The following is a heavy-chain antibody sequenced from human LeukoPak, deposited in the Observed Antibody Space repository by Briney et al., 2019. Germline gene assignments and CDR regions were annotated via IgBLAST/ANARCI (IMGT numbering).Heavy chain of an antibody. J-gene: IGHJ5*02. Sequence: SETLSPTCTVSGGSISSYYWSWIRQPPGKGLEWIGYIYYSGSTNYNPSLKSRVTISVDTSKNQFSLKLSSVTAADTAVYYCARGGYYGDSSEFDPWGQGTLVTVSS. CDR1: GGSISSYY. D-gene: IGHD4-17*01. CDR2: IYYSGST. V-gene: IGHV4-59*12. CDR3: ARGGYYGDSSEFDP.